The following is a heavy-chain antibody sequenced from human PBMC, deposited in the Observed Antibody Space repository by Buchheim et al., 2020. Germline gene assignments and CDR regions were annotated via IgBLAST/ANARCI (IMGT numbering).Heavy chain of an antibody. CDR2: LYTSGKS. Sequence: EVQLVQSGGGLVQPGGSLRLSCAASGIPVSSNYMSWVRQSPEKGLEWVSVLYTSGKSYYTDSVKGRFIVSRDDSENILYLQMNGLRPEDTAVYYCASPGYSSGWYAYWGQGT. D-gene: IGHD6-19*01. CDR3: ASPGYSSGWYAY. CDR1: GIPVSSNY. V-gene: IGHV3-66*02. J-gene: IGHJ4*02.